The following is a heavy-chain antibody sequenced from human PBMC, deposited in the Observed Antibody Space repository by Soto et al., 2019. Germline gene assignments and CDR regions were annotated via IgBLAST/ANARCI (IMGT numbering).Heavy chain of an antibody. J-gene: IGHJ6*02. V-gene: IGHV3-33*01. CDR2: IWYDGSNK. CDR1: GFTFSSYG. D-gene: IGHD6-13*01. CDR3: AREEIAAAGPYYYYYGMDV. Sequence: GGSLRLSCAASGFTFSSYGMHWVRQAPGKGLEWVAVIWYDGSNKYYAGSVKGRFTISRDNSKNTLYLQMNSLRAEDTAVYYCAREEIAAAGPYYYYYGMDVWGQGTTVTVSS.